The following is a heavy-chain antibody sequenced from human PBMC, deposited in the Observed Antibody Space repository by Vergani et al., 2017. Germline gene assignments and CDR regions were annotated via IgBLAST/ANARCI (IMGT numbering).Heavy chain of an antibody. V-gene: IGHV3-30*02. CDR3: ARGMTTETTDLDGFDI. D-gene: IGHD4-17*01. CDR1: GFSVSNSG. J-gene: IGHJ3*02. Sequence: QVQLVESGGGVVQPGGSLRLSCVASGFSVSNSGMHWVRQTPGKGLEWVAFIQYDGSDIFYADFVEGRFTISRDNSKNTLHLQMNSLRPEDTAVYYCARGMTTETTDLDGFDIWGQGTMVSVSS. CDR2: IQYDGSDI.